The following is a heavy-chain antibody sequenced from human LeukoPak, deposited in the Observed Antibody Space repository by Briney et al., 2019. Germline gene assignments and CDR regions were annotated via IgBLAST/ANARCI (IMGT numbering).Heavy chain of an antibody. V-gene: IGHV4-31*03. CDR2: IYYSGST. CDR1: GGSISSGGYY. Sequence: SQTLSLTCTVSGGSISSGGYYWSWIRQHPGKGLEWIGYIYYSGSTYYNPSLKSRVTISVDTSKNQFSPKLSSVTAADTAVYYCARDLSGGNWFDPWGQGTLVTVSS. J-gene: IGHJ5*02. CDR3: ARDLSGGNWFDP. D-gene: IGHD2-15*01.